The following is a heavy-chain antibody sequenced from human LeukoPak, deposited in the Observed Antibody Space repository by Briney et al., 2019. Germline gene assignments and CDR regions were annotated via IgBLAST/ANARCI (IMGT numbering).Heavy chain of an antibody. D-gene: IGHD5-12*01. CDR1: GFTFSGYA. CDR2: ISSNGGST. V-gene: IGHV3-64D*06. CDR3: VIAGASGYRIYYFDY. Sequence: GGSLRLSCSASGFTFSGYAMHWVRQAPGKGLESVSAISSNGGSTYYADSVKGRFTISRDNSKNTLYLQMSSLRAEDTAVYYCVIAGASGYRIYYFDYWGQGTLVTVSS. J-gene: IGHJ4*02.